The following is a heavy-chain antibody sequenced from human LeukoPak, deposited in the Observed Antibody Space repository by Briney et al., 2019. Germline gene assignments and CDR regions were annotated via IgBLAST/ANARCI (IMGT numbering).Heavy chain of an antibody. Sequence: KTSETLSLTCSVSGAPMNGYFWNWVRQTPEKGLEWIGYVSHTGATTSNPTLKSRVSITIDTSKSQISLTMTSVTAADSALYYCARDRRGSFYTFDLWGPGTIVSVS. V-gene: IGHV4-59*01. J-gene: IGHJ3*01. CDR1: GAPMNGYF. D-gene: IGHD1-26*01. CDR2: VSHTGAT. CDR3: ARDRRGSFYTFDL.